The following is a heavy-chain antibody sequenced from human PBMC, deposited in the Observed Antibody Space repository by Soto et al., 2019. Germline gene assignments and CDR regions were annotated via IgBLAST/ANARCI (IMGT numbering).Heavy chain of an antibody. J-gene: IGHJ4*02. D-gene: IGHD2-15*01. CDR3: ARGSGDTGDCSGGYEY. V-gene: IGHV4-34*01. CDR1: GGTFSAYN. CDR2: ITHCRGT. Sequence: SGTLSLTCAVFGGTFSAYNWSGIRKPPGKGWEGSGEITHCRGTSCNPSLRSRGSISGDASRRQFSLKLTSETAEDRAVYYCARGSGDTGDCSGGYEYWGQGNLVTVSS.